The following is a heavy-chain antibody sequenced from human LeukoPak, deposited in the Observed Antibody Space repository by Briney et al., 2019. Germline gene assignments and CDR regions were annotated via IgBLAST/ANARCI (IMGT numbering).Heavy chain of an antibody. J-gene: IGHJ4*02. CDR3: AAELSSGYFDY. V-gene: IGHV1-24*01. CDR2: FDPEDVEK. D-gene: IGHD3-22*01. Sequence: ASVKVSCKVSGYMFTELSMHWVRQAPGKGLEWMGGFDPEDVEKMYAQKFQGRVTMTEDTSTDTAYMELSSLRSEDTAVYYCAAELSSGYFDYWGQGTLVTVSS. CDR1: GYMFTELS.